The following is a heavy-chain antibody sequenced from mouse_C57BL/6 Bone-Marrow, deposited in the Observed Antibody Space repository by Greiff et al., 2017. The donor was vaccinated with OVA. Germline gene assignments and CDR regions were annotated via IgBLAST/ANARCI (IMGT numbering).Heavy chain of an antibody. D-gene: IGHD1-1*01. V-gene: IGHV5-6*01. J-gene: IGHJ4*01. CDR3: ARHLYGYAMDY. Sequence: EVMLVESGGDLVKPGGSLKLSCAASGFTFSSYGMSWVRQTPDKRLEWVATISSGGSYTYYPDSVKGRFTISRDNAKNTLYLQMSSLKSEDTAMYYCARHLYGYAMDYWGQGTSVTVSS. CDR1: GFTFSSYG. CDR2: ISSGGSYT.